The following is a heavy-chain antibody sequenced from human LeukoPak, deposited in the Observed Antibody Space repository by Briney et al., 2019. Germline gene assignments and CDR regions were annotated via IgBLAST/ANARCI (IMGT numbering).Heavy chain of an antibody. J-gene: IGHJ4*02. CDR1: GGSFSGYY. Sequence: ETLSLTCAVYGGSFSGYYWSWIRQPPGKGLEWIGEINHSGSTNYNPSLKSRVTISVDTSKNQFSLKLSSVTAADTAVYYCARGIAAAGTGGYFDYWGQGTLVTVSS. CDR3: ARGIAAAGTGGYFDY. CDR2: INHSGST. D-gene: IGHD6-13*01. V-gene: IGHV4-34*01.